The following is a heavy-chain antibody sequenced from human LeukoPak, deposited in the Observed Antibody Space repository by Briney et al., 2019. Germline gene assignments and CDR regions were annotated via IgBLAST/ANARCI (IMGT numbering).Heavy chain of an antibody. V-gene: IGHV3-30*18. Sequence: GGSLRLSCAASGFTFSSYGMHWVRQAPGKGLEWVAVISYDGSNKYYADSVKGRFTISRDNSKNTLYLQMNSLRAEDTAAYYCANEPPWGDIPDSWDAFDIWGQGTMVTVSS. J-gene: IGHJ3*02. CDR3: ANEPPWGDIPDSWDAFDI. D-gene: IGHD3-9*01. CDR1: GFTFSSYG. CDR2: ISYDGSNK.